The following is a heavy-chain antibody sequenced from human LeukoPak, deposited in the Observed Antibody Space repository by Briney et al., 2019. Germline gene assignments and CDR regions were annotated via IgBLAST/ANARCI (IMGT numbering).Heavy chain of an antibody. V-gene: IGHV4-59*01. D-gene: IGHD3-9*01. CDR3: ARGSRDILTGYYHDAFDI. CDR1: GGSISSYY. CDR2: IYYSGST. Sequence: SETLSLTCTVSGGSISSYYWSWIRQPPGKGLEWIGYIYYSGSTNYNPSLKSRVTISVDTSKNQFSLKLSSVTAADTAVYYCARGSRDILTGYYHDAFDIWGQGTMVTVSS. J-gene: IGHJ3*02.